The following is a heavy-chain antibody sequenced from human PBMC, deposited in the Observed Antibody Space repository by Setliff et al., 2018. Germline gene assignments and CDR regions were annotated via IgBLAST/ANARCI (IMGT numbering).Heavy chain of an antibody. J-gene: IGHJ4*02. CDR2: IITNTGKT. D-gene: IGHD5-12*01. V-gene: IGHV1-18*01. Sequence: ASVKVSCKASGYTFSTYGLHWVRQAPGQGPEWMGMIITNTGKTSYAQKFQGRVTMTTDTSTGTGYMELRSLRSDDTAVYYCVRGPGPSVVVAMPFDRWGQGTLVTVSS. CDR1: GYTFSTYG. CDR3: VRGPGPSVVVAMPFDR.